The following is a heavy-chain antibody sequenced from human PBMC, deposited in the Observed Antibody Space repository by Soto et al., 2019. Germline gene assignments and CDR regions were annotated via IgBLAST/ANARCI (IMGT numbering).Heavy chain of an antibody. Sequence: QLHLVQSGAVVKKPGASVTVSCSASGYPVTAYYMHWVRQAPGRGLEWMGGVNPATGAAKYTQTFQGRVTMTRDTSTDTVFMELGGPTSEDAAVFSVARGGGVGVAGSAAFDMWGQGTLVTVSS. V-gene: IGHV1-2*02. J-gene: IGHJ3*02. CDR3: ARGGGVGVAGSAAFDM. D-gene: IGHD3-3*01. CDR2: VNPATGAA. CDR1: GYPVTAYY.